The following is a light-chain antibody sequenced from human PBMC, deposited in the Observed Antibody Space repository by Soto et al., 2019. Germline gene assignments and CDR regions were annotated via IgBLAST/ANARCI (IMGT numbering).Light chain of an antibody. CDR1: RSDVGGYNY. J-gene: IGLJ2*01. CDR3: SSYTSTSTVV. CDR2: EVT. Sequence: QSVLTQPASVSGSPGQSITISCTGTRSDVGGYNYVSWYQQHPGKVPKLMIYEVTNRPSGVSNRFSGSKSGSTASLTISGLQVEDEADYYCSSYTSTSTVVFGGGTKLTVL. V-gene: IGLV2-14*01.